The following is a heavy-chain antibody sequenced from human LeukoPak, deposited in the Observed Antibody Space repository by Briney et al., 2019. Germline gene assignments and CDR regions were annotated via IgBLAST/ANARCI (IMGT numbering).Heavy chain of an antibody. CDR2: INPNSGGT. D-gene: IGHD2-15*01. CDR1: GYTFTGYY. V-gene: IGHV1-2*02. Sequence: WASVKVSCKASGYTFTGYYMHWVRQAPGQGLEWMGWINPNSGGTNYAQKFQGRVTMTRDTSISTAYMELSRLRSDDTAVYYCARDTEGYCSGGSCYRHWGQGTLVTVSS. J-gene: IGHJ4*02. CDR3: ARDTEGYCSGGSCYRH.